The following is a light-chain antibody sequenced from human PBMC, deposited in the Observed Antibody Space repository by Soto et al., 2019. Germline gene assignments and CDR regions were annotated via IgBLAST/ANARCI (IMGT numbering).Light chain of an antibody. CDR1: QNVXTLY. CDR2: SSS. J-gene: IGKJ1*01. V-gene: IGKV3-20*01. Sequence: IVLTQSPCPVSLSLGESVTLACRASQNVXTLYLAALKQKSGQAPRILXGSSSRRATGSPDRFTGSGSGTDFTLTINRVEAEDVAVYFCQQYAGTPRTFGQGTKVDIK. CDR3: QQYAGTPRT.